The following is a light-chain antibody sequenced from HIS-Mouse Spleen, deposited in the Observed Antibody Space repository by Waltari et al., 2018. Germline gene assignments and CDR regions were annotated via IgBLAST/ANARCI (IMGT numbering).Light chain of an antibody. Sequence: QSALTQPASVSGSPGQSITISCTGTSSDAGSYNLVSWYQQHPGKAPKRMIYEGSKRPSGVSNRFSGSKSGNTASLTISGLQAEDEADYYCCSYAGSSTWVFGGGTKLTVL. CDR3: CSYAGSSTWV. V-gene: IGLV2-23*01. J-gene: IGLJ3*02. CDR2: EGS. CDR1: SSDAGSYNL.